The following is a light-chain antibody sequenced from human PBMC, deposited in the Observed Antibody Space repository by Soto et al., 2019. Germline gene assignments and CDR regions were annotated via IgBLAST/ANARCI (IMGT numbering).Light chain of an antibody. Sequence: QSVLTQPPSASGTPGQRVTISCSGSSSNIGSNPVNWYQQLPGTAPKLLIYSNNQRPSGVPDRFSGSKSGTSASLAISGLQSEDEADYYCAAWDDSLKRGVFGGGTKVTVL. CDR3: AAWDDSLKRGV. V-gene: IGLV1-44*01. CDR1: SSNIGSNP. J-gene: IGLJ2*01. CDR2: SNN.